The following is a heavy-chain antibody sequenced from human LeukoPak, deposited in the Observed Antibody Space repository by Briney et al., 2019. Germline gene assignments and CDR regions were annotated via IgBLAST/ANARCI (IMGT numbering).Heavy chain of an antibody. Sequence: GGSLRLSCAASGFTFSSYAMHWVRQAPGKGLEWVAVISYDGSNKYYADSVKGRFTISRDNSKNTLYLQMNSLRAEDTAVYYCARDLGYQLPSLGYWGQGTLVTVSS. J-gene: IGHJ4*02. CDR3: ARDLGYQLPSLGY. CDR2: ISYDGSNK. D-gene: IGHD2-2*01. V-gene: IGHV3-30-3*01. CDR1: GFTFSSYA.